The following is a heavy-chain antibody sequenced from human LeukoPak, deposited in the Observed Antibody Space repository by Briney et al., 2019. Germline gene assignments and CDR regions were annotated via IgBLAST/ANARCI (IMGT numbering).Heavy chain of an antibody. D-gene: IGHD3-3*01. V-gene: IGHV3-30*18. Sequence: GGSLRLSCAASGFTFSSYGMHWVRQAPGKGLEWVAVISYDGSNKYYADSVKGRFIISRDNSKNTLYLQMNSLRAEDTAVYYCAKEDRNYDFWSGYYTGGFDPWGQGTLVTVSS. CDR3: AKEDRNYDFWSGYYTGGFDP. CDR2: ISYDGSNK. J-gene: IGHJ5*02. CDR1: GFTFSSYG.